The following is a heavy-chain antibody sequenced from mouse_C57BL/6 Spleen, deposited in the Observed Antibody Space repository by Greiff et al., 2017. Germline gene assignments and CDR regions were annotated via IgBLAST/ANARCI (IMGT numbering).Heavy chain of an antibody. CDR2: IDPETGGT. CDR1: GYTFTDYE. V-gene: IGHV1-15*01. D-gene: IGHD1-1*01. Sequence: QVQLQQSGAELVRPGASVTLSCKASGYTFTDYEMHWVKQTPVHGLEWIGAIDPETGGTAYNQKFKGKAILTADKSSSTAYMELRSLTSEDSAVYYCTRREDTTVVGPFAYWGQGTLVTVSA. J-gene: IGHJ3*01. CDR3: TRREDTTVVGPFAY.